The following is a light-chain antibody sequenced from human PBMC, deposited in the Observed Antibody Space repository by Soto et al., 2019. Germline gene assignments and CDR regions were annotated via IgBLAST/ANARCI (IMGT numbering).Light chain of an antibody. CDR2: WAS. J-gene: IGKJ3*01. CDR1: QSVLYTSMNKNY. CDR3: QQYYSTPFT. Sequence: DIVMTQSPDSLAVSLGERATINCKSSQSVLYTSMNKNYLAWYQQKPGQPPKLLIYWASTRESGVPDRFSGSGSGTDFTPTISSLQAEDVAVYYCQQYYSTPFTFGPGTKVDI. V-gene: IGKV4-1*01.